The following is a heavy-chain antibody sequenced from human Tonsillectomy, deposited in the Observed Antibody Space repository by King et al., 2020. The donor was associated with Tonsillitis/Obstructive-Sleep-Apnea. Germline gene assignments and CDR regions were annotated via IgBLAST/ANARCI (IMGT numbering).Heavy chain of an antibody. CDR1: GFTFSSYD. Sequence: VQLVESGGGLIQPGGSLRLSCAASGFTFSSYDMHWVRQATGKGLEWGSAIGTAVDTYYPGPGKGRLTIPRENAKNALYLQMNSLRARDTAVYYCARGGPHFDSTTYYYYYMDVWGKGTTVTVSS. D-gene: IGHD3-9*01. J-gene: IGHJ6*03. CDR2: IGTAVDT. V-gene: IGHV3-13*04. CDR3: ARGGPHFDSTTYYYYYMDV.